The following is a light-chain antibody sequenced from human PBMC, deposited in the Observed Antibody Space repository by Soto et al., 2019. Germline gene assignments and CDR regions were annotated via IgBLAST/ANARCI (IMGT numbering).Light chain of an antibody. J-gene: IGKJ1*01. CDR1: QGIRND. Sequence: DIQTTQFPSSLSASVGDRVTITCRASQGIRNDLGWYQQKPGKAPKRLIYAASSLQSGVPSRFSGSGSGTEFTLAISSLQPEYSATFYCLQHSTYPLTFGQGTKVEIK. CDR3: LQHSTYPLT. CDR2: AAS. V-gene: IGKV1-17*01.